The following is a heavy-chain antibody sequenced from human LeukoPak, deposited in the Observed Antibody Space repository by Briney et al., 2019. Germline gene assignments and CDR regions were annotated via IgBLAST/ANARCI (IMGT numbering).Heavy chain of an antibody. D-gene: IGHD1-26*01. J-gene: IGHJ5*02. V-gene: IGHV3-23*01. Sequence: PGGSLRLSCAASGFSFSNYAMSWVRQAPGKGLEWVSAISGRGANTYYADSVKGRFTISRDNSKNTLYMQMNSLRAEDTAVYYCAKDYEPLVGVHRWGDWFDPWGQGTLVTVSS. CDR1: GFSFSNYA. CDR2: ISGRGANT. CDR3: AKDYEPLVGVHRWGDWFDP.